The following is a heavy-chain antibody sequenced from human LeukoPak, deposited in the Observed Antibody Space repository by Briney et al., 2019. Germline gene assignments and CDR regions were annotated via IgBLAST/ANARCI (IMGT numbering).Heavy chain of an antibody. CDR3: AASVTRDYYYYYGMDV. J-gene: IGHJ6*02. V-gene: IGHV1-69*05. CDR2: IIPIFGTA. CDR1: GGTFSSYA. Sequence: ASVKVSCKASGGTFSSYAISWVRQAPGQGLEWMGGIIPIFGTANYAQKFQERVTITRDMSTSTAYMELSSLRSEDTAVYYCAASVTRDYYYYYGMDVWGQGTTVTVSS. D-gene: IGHD4-17*01.